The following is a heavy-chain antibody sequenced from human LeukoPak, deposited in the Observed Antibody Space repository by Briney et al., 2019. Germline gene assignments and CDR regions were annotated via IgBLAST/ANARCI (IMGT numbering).Heavy chain of an antibody. V-gene: IGHV3-11*01. Sequence: GGSLRLSCAASGFTFSDYYMSWLRQAPGKGLEWVSYISSSGSTIYYADSVKGRFTISRDNAKNSLYLQMNSLRAEDTAVYYCARKAVLLWFGEGENWFDPWGQGTLVTVSS. CDR1: GFTFSDYY. CDR2: ISSSGSTI. CDR3: ARKAVLLWFGEGENWFDP. J-gene: IGHJ5*02. D-gene: IGHD3-10*01.